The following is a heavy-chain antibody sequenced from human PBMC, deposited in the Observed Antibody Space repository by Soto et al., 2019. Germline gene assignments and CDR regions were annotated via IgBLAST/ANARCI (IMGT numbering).Heavy chain of an antibody. CDR2: ISCCGGST. J-gene: IGHJ4*02. CDR3: AKADGEQWLLLHLDK. V-gene: IGHV3-23*01. Sequence: EVQLLESGGGVVQPGGSLRLSCVASGFNFKKFAMSWVRQAPGEGLEWVSGISCCGGSTSYADSVKGRFSIARDDSTNTLSLQMNNLRVEDTAQYYCAKADGEQWLLLHLDKWGEGTLVTVS. CDR1: GFNFKKFA. D-gene: IGHD6-19*01.